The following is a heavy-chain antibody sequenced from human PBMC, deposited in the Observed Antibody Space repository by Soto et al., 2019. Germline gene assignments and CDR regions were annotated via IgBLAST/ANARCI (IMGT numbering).Heavy chain of an antibody. V-gene: IGHV4-59*08. CDR3: ARQGFGPLHGLVDV. J-gene: IGHJ6*02. CDR1: GGSISSYY. CDR2: VHHSWGS. D-gene: IGHD3-10*01. Sequence: QVQLQESGPGLVKPSETLSLSCTVSGGSISSYYWSWFRQSPGKRMEWIGYVHHSWGSSYNPSLQGRVPLSLDPSKGQFSLKVTSVTATDTAVYYCARQGFGPLHGLVDVWGQGTTVTVS.